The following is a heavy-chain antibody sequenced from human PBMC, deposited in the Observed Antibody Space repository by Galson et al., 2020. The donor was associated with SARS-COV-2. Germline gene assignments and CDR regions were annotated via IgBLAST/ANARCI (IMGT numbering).Heavy chain of an antibody. D-gene: IGHD2-15*01. V-gene: IGHV4-59*12. Sequence: SSETLSLTCTVSGGTINGYYWSWIRQPPGKGLEWIGYISDSGVNKYNPSLQSRRSISVDTSTNEFSLKQSSVTAADTAVYYCARAGREPCSGGSCYPKFDYWGQGTLVTVSS. CDR2: ISDSGVN. CDR3: ARAGREPCSGGSCYPKFDY. J-gene: IGHJ4*02. CDR1: GGTINGYY.